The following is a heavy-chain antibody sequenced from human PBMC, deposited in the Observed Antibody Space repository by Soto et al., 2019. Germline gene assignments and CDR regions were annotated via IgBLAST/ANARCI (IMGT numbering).Heavy chain of an antibody. CDR3: ALSYYDSSGSPSY. D-gene: IGHD3-22*01. Sequence: GGSLRLSCAASGFTFSSYGMHWVRQAPGKGLEWVAVISYDGSNKYYADSVKGRFTISRDNSKNTLYLQMNSLRAEDTAVYYCALSYYDSSGSPSYWGQGTLVTVSS. V-gene: IGHV3-30*03. J-gene: IGHJ4*02. CDR1: GFTFSSYG. CDR2: ISYDGSNK.